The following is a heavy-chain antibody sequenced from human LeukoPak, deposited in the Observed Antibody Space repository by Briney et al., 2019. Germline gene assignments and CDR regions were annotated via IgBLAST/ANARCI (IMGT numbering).Heavy chain of an antibody. Sequence: SETLSLTCTVSGGSINNYYWSWIRQPAGKGLEWIGRIYTRGSTNYNPSLKSRVTMSVDTTKNQFSLKLSSVTAADTAVYYCARGRYCSADICSGGDAFDIWGQGTMVSVSS. CDR2: IYTRGST. D-gene: IGHD2-15*01. V-gene: IGHV4-4*07. CDR3: ARGRYCSADICSGGDAFDI. J-gene: IGHJ3*02. CDR1: GGSINNYY.